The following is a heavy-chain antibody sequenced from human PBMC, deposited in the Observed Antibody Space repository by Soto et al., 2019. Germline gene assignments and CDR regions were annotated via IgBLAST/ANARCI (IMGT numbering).Heavy chain of an antibody. V-gene: IGHV1-69*12. J-gene: IGHJ4*02. CDR2: IIPIFGTA. D-gene: IGHD3-10*01. CDR1: GGTFSSYA. Sequence: QVQLVQSGAEVKKPGSSVKVSCKASGGTFSSYAISWVRQAPGQGLEWMGGIIPIFGTANYAQKFQGRVTITAXXSXSTXYMELSSLRSEDTAVYYCATSLDTMVRGASYYFDYWGQGTLVTVSS. CDR3: ATSLDTMVRGASYYFDY.